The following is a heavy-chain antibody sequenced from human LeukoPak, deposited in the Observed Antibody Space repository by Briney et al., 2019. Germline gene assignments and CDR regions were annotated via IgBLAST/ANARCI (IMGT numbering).Heavy chain of an antibody. CDR1: GGSFSGYY. CDR2: INHSGGT. Sequence: SETLSLICAVYGGSFSGYYWSWIRQPPGKGLEWIGEINHSGGTKYNPSLKSRVHISIDTTKNQFSLKLSSVTAADTAVYYCASFNYYDSSGYYWGQGTLVTVSS. J-gene: IGHJ4*02. CDR3: ASFNYYDSSGYY. D-gene: IGHD3-22*01. V-gene: IGHV4-34*01.